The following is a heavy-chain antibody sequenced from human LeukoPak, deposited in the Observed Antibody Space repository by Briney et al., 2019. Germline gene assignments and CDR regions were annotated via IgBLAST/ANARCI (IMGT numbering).Heavy chain of an antibody. CDR3: ARTIEYSSSFPRIRAFDI. D-gene: IGHD6-6*01. Sequence: PWASVTVSCKASGGTFSSYAISWVRQAPGQGLEWMGGIIPIFGTANYAQKFQGRVTITADKSTSTAYMELSSLRSEDTAVYYCARTIEYSSSFPRIRAFDIWGQGTMVTVSS. V-gene: IGHV1-69*06. CDR1: GGTFSSYA. CDR2: IIPIFGTA. J-gene: IGHJ3*02.